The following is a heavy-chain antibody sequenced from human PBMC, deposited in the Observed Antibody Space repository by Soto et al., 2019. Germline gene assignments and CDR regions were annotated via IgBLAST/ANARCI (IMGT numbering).Heavy chain of an antibody. D-gene: IGHD6-13*01. J-gene: IGHJ3*02. CDR3: ARFTKDSSSWYVESDAFDI. CDR1: GYTFTSYA. V-gene: IGHV1-3*01. Sequence: QVQLVQSGAEVKKPGASVKVSCKASGYTFTSYAMHWVRQAPGQRLEWMGWINAGNGNTKYSQKFQGRVTITRDTSASTAYMELSSLRSEDTALYYCARFTKDSSSWYVESDAFDIWGQGTMVTVSS. CDR2: INAGNGNT.